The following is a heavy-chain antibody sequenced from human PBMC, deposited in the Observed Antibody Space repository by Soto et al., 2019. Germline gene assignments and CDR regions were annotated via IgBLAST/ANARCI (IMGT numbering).Heavy chain of an antibody. CDR3: ARGGSTVVTPEDY. J-gene: IGHJ4*02. V-gene: IGHV3-53*01. Sequence: HPGGSLRLSCAASGFTVSSNYMSWVRQAPGKGLEWVSVIYSGGSTYYADSVKGRFTISRDNSKNTLYLQMNSLRAEDTAVYYCARGGSTVVTPEDYWGQGTLVTVSS. D-gene: IGHD4-17*01. CDR1: GFTVSSNY. CDR2: IYSGGST.